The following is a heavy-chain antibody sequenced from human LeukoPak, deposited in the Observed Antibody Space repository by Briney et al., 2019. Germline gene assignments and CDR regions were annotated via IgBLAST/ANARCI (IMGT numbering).Heavy chain of an antibody. V-gene: IGHV3-33*01. CDR1: GFTFSSYG. CDR3: ARGGSVAGTFDY. CDR2: IWYDGSNK. J-gene: IGHJ4*02. D-gene: IGHD6-19*01. Sequence: PGGPLRLSCAASGFTFSSYGMHWVRQAPGKGLEWVAVIWYDGSNKYYADSVKGRFTISRDNSKNTLYLQMNSLRAEDTAVYYCARGGSVAGTFDYWGQGTLVTVSS.